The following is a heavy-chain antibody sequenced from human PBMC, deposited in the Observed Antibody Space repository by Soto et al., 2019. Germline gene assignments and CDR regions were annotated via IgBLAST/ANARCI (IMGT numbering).Heavy chain of an antibody. D-gene: IGHD3-22*01. V-gene: IGHV1-18*01. J-gene: IGHJ4*02. Sequence: GASVKVSCKASGYTFTSYGISWVRQAPGQGLEWMGWISAYNGNTNYAQKLQGRVTMTTDTSTSTAYMELRSLRSDDTAVYYCARLTWYYDSSGYYYDYWGQGTLVTVSS. CDR1: GYTFTSYG. CDR3: ARLTWYYDSSGYYYDY. CDR2: ISAYNGNT.